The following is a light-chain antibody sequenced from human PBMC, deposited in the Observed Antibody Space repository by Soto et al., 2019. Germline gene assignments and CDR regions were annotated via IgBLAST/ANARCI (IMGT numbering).Light chain of an antibody. CDR3: QQSYSTPFT. CDR2: AAS. V-gene: IGKV1-39*01. Sequence: DIQMTQSPFSLSASVGDRVTITCRASQSISSYLNWYQQKPGKAPNLLIYAASSLQSGVPSRFSGSASGTDFTLTIRSLHPEDFATYYCQQSYSTPFTFGQGIKLEIK. J-gene: IGKJ2*01. CDR1: QSISSY.